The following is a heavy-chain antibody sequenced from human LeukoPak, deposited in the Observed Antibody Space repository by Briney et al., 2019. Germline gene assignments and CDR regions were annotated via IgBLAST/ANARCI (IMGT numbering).Heavy chain of an antibody. CDR2: ISSTRSPI. D-gene: IGHD1-26*01. Sequence: PGGSLRLSCAASGFTFSSYSMNWVRQAPGKGLEWVSYISSTRSPIHYADSVKGRFTISRDNAKNSLYLQMNSLRAEDTAVYYCAKGGNYYYYYGMDVWGQGTTVTVSS. CDR1: GFTFSSYS. CDR3: AKGGNYYYYYGMDV. J-gene: IGHJ6*02. V-gene: IGHV3-48*01.